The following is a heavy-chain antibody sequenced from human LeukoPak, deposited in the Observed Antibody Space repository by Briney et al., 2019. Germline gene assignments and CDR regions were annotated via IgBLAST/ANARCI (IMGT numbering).Heavy chain of an antibody. J-gene: IGHJ3*02. V-gene: IGHV1-2*02. D-gene: IGHD1-7*01. CDR1: GYTFTGYY. CDR3: ARVTGTTSKAFDI. Sequence: ASVKVSCKASGYTFTGYYKHWVRQAPGQGLEWMGWINPNSGGTNYAQKFQGRVTMTRDTSISTAYMELSRLRSDDTAVYYCARVTGTTSKAFDIWGQGTMVTVSS. CDR2: INPNSGGT.